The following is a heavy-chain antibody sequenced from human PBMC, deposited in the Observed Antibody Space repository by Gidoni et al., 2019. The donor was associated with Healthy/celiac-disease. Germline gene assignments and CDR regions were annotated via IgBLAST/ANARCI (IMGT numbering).Heavy chain of an antibody. D-gene: IGHD6-13*01. V-gene: IGHV3-30-3*01. J-gene: IGHJ4*02. CDR3: ARDKLGEVLYYFDY. Sequence: QVQLVESGGGVVQPGRSLRLSCAASGFTFSSYAMHWVRQAPGKGLEWVAVISYDGSNKYYAYSVKGRFTISRDNSKNTLYLQMNSLRAEDTAVYYCARDKLGEVLYYFDYWGQGTLVTVSS. CDR1: GFTFSSYA. CDR2: ISYDGSNK.